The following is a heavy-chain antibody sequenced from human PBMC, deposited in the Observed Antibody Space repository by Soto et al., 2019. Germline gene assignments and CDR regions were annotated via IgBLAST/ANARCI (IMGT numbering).Heavy chain of an antibody. CDR1: GFTFSSYW. CDR3: ARGSRYCSSTSCYTFDS. J-gene: IGHJ4*02. V-gene: IGHV3-7*01. CDR2: IKQGGSEK. D-gene: IGHD2-2*02. Sequence: GGSLRLSCAASGFTFSSYWMSWARQAPGKGLEWVANIKQGGSEKYYVDSVKGRFTISRDNAKNSLYLQMNSLRAEDTAVYYCARGSRYCSSTSCYTFDSWGQGTLVTVSS.